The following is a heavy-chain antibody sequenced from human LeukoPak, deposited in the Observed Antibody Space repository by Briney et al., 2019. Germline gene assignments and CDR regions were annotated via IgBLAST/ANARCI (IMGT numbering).Heavy chain of an antibody. Sequence: GGSLRLSCAASGFSFTNYGVHWVRQAPGKGLEGVAVIIYDGYYKYYADSVKGRFTISRDDSKKTVYLQMNSLRAGDTAVYYRAEVQRSDFDMNFDSWGQGTLVTVSS. CDR1: GFSFTNYG. J-gene: IGHJ4*02. CDR2: IIYDGYYK. D-gene: IGHD5-12*01. V-gene: IGHV3-30*18. CDR3: AEVQRSDFDMNFDS.